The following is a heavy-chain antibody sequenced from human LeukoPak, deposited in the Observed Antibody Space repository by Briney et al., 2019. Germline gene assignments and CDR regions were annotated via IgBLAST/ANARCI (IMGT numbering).Heavy chain of an antibody. Sequence: GASVKVSCKASGYIFTTYFIHRVRQAPGQGLERMGWINPNNGDTNYVQKFQGRVTMTRDTSISTAYMELTRLRSDDTAVYYCAREGGYDILTGYQDYWGQGTLVTVSS. CDR3: AREGGYDILTGYQDY. D-gene: IGHD3-9*01. J-gene: IGHJ4*02. CDR1: GYIFTTYF. CDR2: INPNNGDT. V-gene: IGHV1-2*02.